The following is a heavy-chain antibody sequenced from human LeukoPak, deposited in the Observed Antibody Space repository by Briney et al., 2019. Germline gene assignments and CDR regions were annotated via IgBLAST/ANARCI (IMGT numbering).Heavy chain of an antibody. D-gene: IGHD4-17*01. J-gene: IGHJ4*02. CDR3: AKDPGDGDYVSSFFDY. Sequence: PGGSLRLSCAASGFTFDDCAMHWVRQAPGKGLEWVSGISWNSGSIGYADSVKGRFTISRDNAKNSLYLQMNSLRAEDTALYYCAKDPGDGDYVSSFFDYWGQGTLVTVSS. V-gene: IGHV3-9*01. CDR1: GFTFDDCA. CDR2: ISWNSGSI.